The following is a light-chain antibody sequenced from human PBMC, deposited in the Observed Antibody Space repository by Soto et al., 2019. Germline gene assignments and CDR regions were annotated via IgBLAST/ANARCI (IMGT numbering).Light chain of an antibody. CDR1: QSVSSSY. CDR3: QQRLSWPLT. V-gene: IGKV3D-20*02. J-gene: IGKJ4*01. Sequence: EIVLTQSPGTLSLSPGERATLSCRASQSVSSSYLAWYQQKPGQAPRLLIYDATNRATGIPARFSGSGSGTDFTLTISSLEPEDFAVYYCQQRLSWPLTFGGGTKVDIK. CDR2: DAT.